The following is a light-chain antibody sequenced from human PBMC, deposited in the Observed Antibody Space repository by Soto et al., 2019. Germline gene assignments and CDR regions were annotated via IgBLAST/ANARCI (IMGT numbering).Light chain of an antibody. J-gene: IGKJ4*01. CDR2: GAS. V-gene: IGKV3D-15*01. Sequence: EIVMTQSPATLSVSPGETATLSCRASQSVSSNLAWYQQKPGQAPRLLIYGASLRATGIPARFSGSGSGTEFSLAISSLQSEDFAVYYCQPHHHWPPLSFGGGTKVEI. CDR1: QSVSSN. CDR3: QPHHHWPPLS.